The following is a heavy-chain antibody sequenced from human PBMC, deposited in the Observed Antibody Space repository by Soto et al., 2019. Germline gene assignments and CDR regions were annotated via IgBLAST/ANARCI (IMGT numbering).Heavy chain of an antibody. CDR2: LRSSSSYI. CDR3: AGWGMMYGDHRSMDV. J-gene: IGHJ6*03. D-gene: IGHD4-17*01. Sequence: EVQLVESGGGLVKPGGSLRLSCAASGFTFSSYNMNWVRQAPGKGLEWVSSLRSSSSYIYYADSVKGRFTISRDNAKNALYLQMNTRRAEDTALYYCAGWGMMYGDHRSMDVWGKGTTITVSS. V-gene: IGHV3-21*01. CDR1: GFTFSSYN.